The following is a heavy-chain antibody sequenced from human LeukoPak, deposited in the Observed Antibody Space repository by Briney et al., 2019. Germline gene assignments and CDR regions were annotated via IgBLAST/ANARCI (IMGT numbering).Heavy chain of an antibody. D-gene: IGHD3-10*02. V-gene: IGHV3-21*01. CDR2: ISSTSTYI. J-gene: IGHJ3*02. CDR1: GFTFSSYS. Sequence: PGGSLRLSCAASGFTFSSYSMNWVRQAPGKGLEWVSSISSTSTYIYYADSVKGRFTISRDNAKNSLYLQINSLRAEDTAVFYCARGGGMFAFDIWGQGTMVTVSS. CDR3: ARGGGMFAFDI.